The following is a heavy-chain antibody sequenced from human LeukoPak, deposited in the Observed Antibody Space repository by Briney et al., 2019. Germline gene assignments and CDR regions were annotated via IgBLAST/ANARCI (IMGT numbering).Heavy chain of an antibody. CDR2: IGPTGFDR. Sequence: GGSLRLSCTTSGLTFSTSGFNWVRQAPGKGLEWVASIGPTGFDRYHADSIKGRFTISRDNANNFLYLQMDSLRAEDTAVYYCATETNGRHYDYWGQGTLLTVSS. CDR3: ATETNGRHYDY. D-gene: IGHD1-14*01. V-gene: IGHV3-21*06. J-gene: IGHJ4*02. CDR1: GLTFSTSG.